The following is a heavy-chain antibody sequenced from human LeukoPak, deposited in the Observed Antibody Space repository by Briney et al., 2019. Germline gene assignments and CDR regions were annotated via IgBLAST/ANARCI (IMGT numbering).Heavy chain of an antibody. CDR2: INHSGST. CDR3: AREKRDIVGATFPR. J-gene: IGHJ4*02. D-gene: IGHD1-26*01. CDR1: GGSFSGYY. Sequence: SETLSLTCAVYGGSFSGYYWSWIRQPPGKGLEWIGEINHSGSTNYNPSLKSRVTISVDTSKNQFSLKLSSVTAADTAVYYCAREKRDIVGATFPRWGQGTLVTVSS. V-gene: IGHV4-34*01.